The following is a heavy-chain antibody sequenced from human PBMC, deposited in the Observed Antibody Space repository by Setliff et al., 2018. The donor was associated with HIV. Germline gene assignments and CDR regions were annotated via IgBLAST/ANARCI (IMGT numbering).Heavy chain of an antibody. J-gene: IGHJ3*02. CDR2: IYYSGST. D-gene: IGHD3-3*01. Sequence: ASETLSLTCTVSGDYISSGGYYWSWIRQHPGKGLEWIGYIYYSGSTYYNPSLQSRVTISIDTSKNQFSLKLSSVTAADTAIYYCARVPRITTLRNAFDIWGQGTMVTVSS. CDR1: GDYISSGGYY. CDR3: ARVPRITTLRNAFDI. V-gene: IGHV4-31*03.